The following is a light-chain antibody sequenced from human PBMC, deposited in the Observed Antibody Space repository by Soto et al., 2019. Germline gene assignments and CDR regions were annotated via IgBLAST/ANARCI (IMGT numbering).Light chain of an antibody. J-gene: IGKJ1*01. CDR2: DAP. Sequence: EVGLTQSPATLSVSPGDRATLSCRASQYIGSSVAWYHQSSGQAPRLLIFDAPIRVPTTPARFSGSVSGTEFTLTISSLESEGFAVYFCQQYGDRPRTFVQGTKVEIK. CDR3: QQYGDRPRT. CDR1: QYIGSS. V-gene: IGKV3-15*01.